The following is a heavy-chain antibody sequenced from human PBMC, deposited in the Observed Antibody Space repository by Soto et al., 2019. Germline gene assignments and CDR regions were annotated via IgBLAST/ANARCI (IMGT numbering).Heavy chain of an antibody. CDR2: ISAYNGNT. CDR3: ARDSSGCPLF. Sequence: ASVKVSCKASGYTFTSCGISWVRHAPGQRLEWMGWISAYNGNTNYAQKLQGRVTMTKDTSTSKAYMELRSLISFDTAVYYCARDSSGCPLFWGQGTLVTVSP. J-gene: IGHJ4*02. CDR1: GYTFTSCG. V-gene: IGHV1-18*01. D-gene: IGHD6-19*01.